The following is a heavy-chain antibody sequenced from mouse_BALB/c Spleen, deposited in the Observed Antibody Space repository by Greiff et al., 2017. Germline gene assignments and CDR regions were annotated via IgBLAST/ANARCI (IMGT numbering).Heavy chain of an antibody. J-gene: IGHJ3*01. CDR2: INPGSGGT. V-gene: IGHV1-54*01. CDR3: ARPGGITTSPFAY. CDR1: GYAFTNYL. Sequence: QVQLQQSGAELVRPGTSVKVSCKASGYAFTNYLIEWVKQRPGQGLEWIGVINPGSGGTNYNEKFKGKATLTVDKSSSTAHMELRSLASEDSAVYYCARPGGITTSPFAYWGQGTLVTVSA. D-gene: IGHD2-4*01.